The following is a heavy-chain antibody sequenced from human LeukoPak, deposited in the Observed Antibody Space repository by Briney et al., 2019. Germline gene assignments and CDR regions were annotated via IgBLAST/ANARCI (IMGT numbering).Heavy chain of an antibody. D-gene: IGHD5-12*01. CDR1: GYTFTAYY. V-gene: IGHV1-2*02. CDR3: ARVGYSPPLPFDY. J-gene: IGHJ4*02. CDR2: INPNSGGT. Sequence: ASVKVSCKASGYTFTAYYMHWVRQAPGQGLEWMGWINPNSGGTNYAQKFQGRVSMTSDTSIRTAYMELSRLRPDDTAVYCCARVGYSPPLPFDYWGQGTLVTVSS.